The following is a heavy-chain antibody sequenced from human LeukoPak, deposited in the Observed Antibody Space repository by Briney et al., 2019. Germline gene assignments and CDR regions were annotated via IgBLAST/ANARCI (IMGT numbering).Heavy chain of an antibody. CDR2: IYSDGST. V-gene: IGHV3-66*01. CDR1: GFTVSSNY. CDR3: AKDRCSNGVGCYYYYMDV. J-gene: IGHJ6*03. D-gene: IGHD2-8*01. Sequence: GGSLRLSCAASGFTVSSNYMSWVRQAPGKGLEWVSIIYSDGSTYYADSVKGRFTTSRDNSKNTLYLQMNSLRAEDTAVYYCAKDRCSNGVGCYYYYMDVWGKGTTVTISS.